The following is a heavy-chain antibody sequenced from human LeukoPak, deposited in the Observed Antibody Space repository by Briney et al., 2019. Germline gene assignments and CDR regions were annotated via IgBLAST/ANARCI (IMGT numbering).Heavy chain of an antibody. Sequence: SETLSLTCAVSGYSISSGSYYWSWIRQPAGKGLEWIGRIYTSGSTNYNPSLKSRVTISVDTSKNQFSLKLSSVTAADTAVYYCARAQNWGYYCYYMDVWGKGTTVTVSS. CDR1: GYSISSGSYY. V-gene: IGHV4-61*02. CDR2: IYTSGST. CDR3: ARAQNWGYYCYYMDV. D-gene: IGHD3-16*01. J-gene: IGHJ6*03.